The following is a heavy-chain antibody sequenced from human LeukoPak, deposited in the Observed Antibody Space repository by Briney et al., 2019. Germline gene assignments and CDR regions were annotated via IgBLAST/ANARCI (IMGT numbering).Heavy chain of an antibody. CDR3: AKDQCSSTSCYFDY. CDR1: GFTFSSYA. Sequence: PGGSLRLSCAASGFTFSSYAMHWVRQAPGKGLEWAAVISYDGSNKYYADSVKGRFTISRDNSKNTLYLQMNSLRAEDTAVYYCAKDQCSSTSCYFDYWGQGTLVTVSS. V-gene: IGHV3-30-3*01. D-gene: IGHD2-2*01. CDR2: ISYDGSNK. J-gene: IGHJ4*02.